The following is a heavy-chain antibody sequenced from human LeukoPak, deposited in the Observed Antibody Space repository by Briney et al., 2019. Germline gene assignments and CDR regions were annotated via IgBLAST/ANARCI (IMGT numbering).Heavy chain of an antibody. D-gene: IGHD3-22*01. CDR3: AKDPPSITMIVGYFDY. CDR2: ISGSGGST. Sequence: GGSLRPSCAASGFTFSSYGMSWVRQAPGKGLEWVSAISGSGGSTYYADSVKGRFTISRDNSKNTLYLQMNSLRAEDTAVYYCAKDPPSITMIVGYFDYWGQGTLVTVSS. J-gene: IGHJ4*02. CDR1: GFTFSSYG. V-gene: IGHV3-23*01.